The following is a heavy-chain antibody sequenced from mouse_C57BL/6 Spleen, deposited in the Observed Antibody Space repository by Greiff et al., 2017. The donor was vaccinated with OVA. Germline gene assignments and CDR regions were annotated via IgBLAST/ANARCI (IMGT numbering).Heavy chain of an antibody. D-gene: IGHD1-1*01. V-gene: IGHV6-3*01. CDR2: ISLKSDNYAT. CDR1: GFTFSNYW. Sequence: EVQRVESGGGLVQPGGSMKLSCVASGFTFSNYWMNWVRQSPEKGVEWVAQISLKSDNYATHYAESVKGRFTISRDDSKSSVYLQMNNLRAEDTGIYYCTASSSYPRAMDYWGQGTSVTVSS. J-gene: IGHJ4*01. CDR3: TASSSYPRAMDY.